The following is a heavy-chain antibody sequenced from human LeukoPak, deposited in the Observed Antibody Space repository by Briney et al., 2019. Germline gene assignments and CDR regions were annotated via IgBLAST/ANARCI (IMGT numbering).Heavy chain of an antibody. V-gene: IGHV1-2*02. D-gene: IGHD3-3*01. Sequence: ASVKVPCKASGYTFTGYYMHWVRQAPGQGLEWMGWINPNSGGTNYAQKFQGRVTMTRDTSISTAYMELSGLRSDDTAVYYCARRYDFWSGYPTAFDYWGQGTLVTVSS. CDR1: GYTFTGYY. CDR3: ARRYDFWSGYPTAFDY. CDR2: INPNSGGT. J-gene: IGHJ4*02.